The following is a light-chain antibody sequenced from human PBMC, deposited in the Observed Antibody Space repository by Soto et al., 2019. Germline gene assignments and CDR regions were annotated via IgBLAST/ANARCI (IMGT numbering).Light chain of an antibody. Sequence: LLTQSPGTLSLSPGDRATLSWRGSQSVSSRYLAWYQQKPGQAPRLRIYGASSRATGIPDRLSGSGSGTDFTLTISSLEPEDLAIYYCQQYYSYPRTCGQGTKVDI. CDR3: QQYYSYPRT. CDR2: GAS. CDR1: QSVSSRY. J-gene: IGKJ1*01. V-gene: IGKV3-20*01.